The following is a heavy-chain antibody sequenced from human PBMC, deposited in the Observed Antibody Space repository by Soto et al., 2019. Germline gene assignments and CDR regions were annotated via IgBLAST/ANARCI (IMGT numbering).Heavy chain of an antibody. J-gene: IGHJ4*02. Sequence: QVQLVESGGGVVQPGRSLRLSCAASGFSFRSHGMHWVRQAPGKWLEWVAVIPDDGRNKHYADSVKGRFTISRDNSNNTLNLPMNSLRAADTAVYSCAKARYYGPADYYFHYCVQGTMDTVS. D-gene: IGHD3-22*01. CDR2: IPDDGRNK. CDR1: GFSFRSHG. V-gene: IGHV3-30*18. CDR3: AKARYYGPADYYFHY.